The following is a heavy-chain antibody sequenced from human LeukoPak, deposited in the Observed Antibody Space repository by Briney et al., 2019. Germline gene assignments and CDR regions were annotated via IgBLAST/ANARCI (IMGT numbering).Heavy chain of an antibody. CDR1: GFTFTNYE. CDR2: ISSSGSTI. CDR3: ARETLYSDYEENYIDY. Sequence: TGGSLRLSCAASGFTFTNYEMIWVRQAPGKGLEWISYISSSGSTIYYADSVKGRFTMSRDNAKNSVHLQMNSLRAEDTAVYYCARETLYSDYEENYIDYWGQGTLVTVSS. D-gene: IGHD4-11*01. V-gene: IGHV3-48*03. J-gene: IGHJ4*02.